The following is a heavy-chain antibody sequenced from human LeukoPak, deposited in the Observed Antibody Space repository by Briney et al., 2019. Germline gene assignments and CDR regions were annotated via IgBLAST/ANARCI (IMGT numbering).Heavy chain of an antibody. Sequence: ASVKVSCKASGYTFTRYGLTWVRQTPGQGLEWMGWISAKNGDTNYAQKFQGRVTMTTDASTSTAYMELRSLRSDDPAVYYCARVLIVGATTAFDIWGQGTMVAVSS. CDR3: ARVLIVGATTAFDI. V-gene: IGHV1-18*01. CDR1: GYTFTRYG. D-gene: IGHD1-26*01. CDR2: ISAKNGDT. J-gene: IGHJ3*02.